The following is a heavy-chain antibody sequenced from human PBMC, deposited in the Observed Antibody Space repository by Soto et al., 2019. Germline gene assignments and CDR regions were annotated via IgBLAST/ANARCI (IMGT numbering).Heavy chain of an antibody. D-gene: IGHD2-15*01. J-gene: IGHJ6*02. Sequence: QVQLVQSGAEVKKPGASVKVSCKASGYTFTSYGISWVRQAPGQGLEWMGWISAYNGNTNYAQKLQGRVTMTTDTSXXXDXLELRSLTSDDTAVYYCASGVPLGYCSGGSCYGMEVWGQGTTVTVSS. V-gene: IGHV1-18*01. CDR3: ASGVPLGYCSGGSCYGMEV. CDR1: GYTFTSYG. CDR2: ISAYNGNT.